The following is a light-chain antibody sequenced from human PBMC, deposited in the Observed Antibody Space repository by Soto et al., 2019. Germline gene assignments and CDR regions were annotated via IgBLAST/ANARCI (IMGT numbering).Light chain of an antibody. J-gene: IGKJ5*01. CDR3: QQYNNWPPKIT. CDR2: GAS. Sequence: DIVLTQSPGTLSLSPGESATLSCRDSQSVSSSYLAWYQQNPGQAPRLLIYGASNRATGIPARFSGSGSGTEFTLNISSLQSEDFAVYYCQQYNNWPPKITCGQGTRLEIK. CDR1: QSVSSSY. V-gene: IGKV3-15*01.